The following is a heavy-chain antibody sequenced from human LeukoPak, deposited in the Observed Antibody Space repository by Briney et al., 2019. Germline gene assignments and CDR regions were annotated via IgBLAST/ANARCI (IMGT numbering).Heavy chain of an antibody. CDR1: GYTLTELS. CDR3: ATLWFGRNWHYFYYAMDV. D-gene: IGHD3-10*01. Sequence: ASVKVSCKVSGYTLTELSMHWVRQAPGKGLEWMGGFDPEDGETIYAQKFQGRVTMTEDTSTDTAYMELSSLRSEDTAVYYCATLWFGRNWHYFYYAMDVWGQGTTVTVSS. V-gene: IGHV1-24*01. CDR2: FDPEDGET. J-gene: IGHJ6*02.